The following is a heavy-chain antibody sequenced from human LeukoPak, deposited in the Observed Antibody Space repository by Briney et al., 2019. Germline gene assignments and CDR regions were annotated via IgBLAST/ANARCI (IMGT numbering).Heavy chain of an antibody. J-gene: IGHJ6*02. D-gene: IGHD6-19*01. V-gene: IGHV6-1*01. CDR3: ARGLVHLAEGLVADYYYYGMDV. CDR1: GDSFSSNSAA. CDR2: TYYRSKWYN. Sequence: SQTLSLTCAISGDSFSSNSAAWNWIRQSPSRGLEWLGRTYYRSKWYNDYAVSVKSRITINPDTSKNQFSLQLNSVTPEDTAVYYCARGLVHLAEGLVADYYYYGMDVGGQGTTVTVPS.